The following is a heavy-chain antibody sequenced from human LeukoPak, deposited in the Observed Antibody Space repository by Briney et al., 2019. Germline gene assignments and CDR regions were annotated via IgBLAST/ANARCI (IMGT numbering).Heavy chain of an antibody. Sequence: GGSLRLSCAASGFTFSSYWMSWVRQAPGKGLEWVANIRHDGSEKYYVDSVKGRFTISRDNAKNSLHLQMNSLRVDDTAVYYCARDDLTNGYNGNFWGQGTLVTVSS. CDR3: ARDDLTNGYNGNF. D-gene: IGHD5-24*01. J-gene: IGHJ4*02. CDR1: GFTFSSYW. CDR2: IRHDGSEK. V-gene: IGHV3-7*01.